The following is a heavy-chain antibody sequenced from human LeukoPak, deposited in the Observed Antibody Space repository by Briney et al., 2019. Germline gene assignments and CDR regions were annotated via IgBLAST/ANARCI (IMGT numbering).Heavy chain of an antibody. CDR2: IYFSGST. Sequence: PSETLSLTCTVSGGSISFYYWSWIRQPPGKGLEWIGYIYFSGSTYYNPSLKSRVTISVDRYKNQFSLKLSSVTAADTAVYYCARGMVRVNWFDPWGQGTLVTVSS. CDR3: ARGMVRVNWFDP. CDR1: GGSISFYY. V-gene: IGHV4-59*12. D-gene: IGHD5-18*01. J-gene: IGHJ5*02.